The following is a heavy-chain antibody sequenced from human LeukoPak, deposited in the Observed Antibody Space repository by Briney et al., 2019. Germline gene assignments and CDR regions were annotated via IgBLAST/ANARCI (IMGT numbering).Heavy chain of an antibody. CDR1: GFTFSIYG. Sequence: PGGSLRLSCATSGFTFSIYGMHWVRQAPGKGLEWVADIWYDGSNKFYADSVKGRFTISRDISKNTLYLQMNSLRAEDTAVYYCARAPVYCSGSSCYPDYWGQGTLVTVSS. CDR3: ARAPVYCSGSSCYPDY. J-gene: IGHJ4*02. V-gene: IGHV3-33*01. D-gene: IGHD2-15*01. CDR2: IWYDGSNK.